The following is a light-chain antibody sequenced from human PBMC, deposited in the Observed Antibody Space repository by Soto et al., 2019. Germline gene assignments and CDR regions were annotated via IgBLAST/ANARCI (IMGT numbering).Light chain of an antibody. J-gene: IGKJ4*01. CDR1: QSVSNY. CDR3: QQRSHGLT. V-gene: IGKV3-11*01. CDR2: DAS. Sequence: DIVLTQSPGTLSLSPGDRATLSCRASQSVSNYVAWYQQRPGQAPRLLIYDASNRATGILVRFSGSGSGTDFTLTISSLEPEDFAVYYCQQRSHGLTFGGGTKVDIK.